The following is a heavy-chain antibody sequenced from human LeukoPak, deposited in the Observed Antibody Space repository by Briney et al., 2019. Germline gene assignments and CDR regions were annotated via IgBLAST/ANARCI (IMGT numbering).Heavy chain of an antibody. CDR2: IKQGGSER. V-gene: IGHV3-7*03. J-gene: IGHJ4*02. CDR3: ARYVTALDY. D-gene: IGHD2-21*02. CDR1: GFTFSSYW. Sequence: GGSLRLSCVTSGFTFSSYWMSWARQAPGKGLEWVANIKQGGSERHHVDSVKGRFTISRDNAKNSLYLQMNSLRAEDTALYYCARYVTALDYWGQGTLVTVSS.